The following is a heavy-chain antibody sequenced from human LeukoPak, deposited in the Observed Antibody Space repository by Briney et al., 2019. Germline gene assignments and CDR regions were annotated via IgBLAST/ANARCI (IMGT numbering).Heavy chain of an antibody. D-gene: IGHD3-16*01. CDR2: IYYSGST. J-gene: IGHJ4*02. Sequence: SDTLSLPCTVSGGSISSSSYYWGWIRQPPGTGLEWIGSIYYSGSTYYNPSLKSRVTISVDTSKNQFSLKLSSVTAADTAVYYCARDWGPMEGIFDYWGQGTLVTVSS. CDR1: GGSISSSSYY. V-gene: IGHV4-39*07. CDR3: ARDWGPMEGIFDY.